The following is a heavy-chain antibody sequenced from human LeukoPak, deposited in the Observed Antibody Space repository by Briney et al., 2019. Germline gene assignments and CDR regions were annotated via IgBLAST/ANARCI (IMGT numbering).Heavy chain of an antibody. CDR2: ISGSGDRT. CDR1: GFTFSNYA. CDR3: AKSDCISISWYVRDF. J-gene: IGHJ4*02. D-gene: IGHD3-10*01. V-gene: IGHV3-23*01. Sequence: PGGSLRLSCAASGFTFSNYAMSWVRQAPGKGLEWVSGISGSGDRTSYADPVKGRFTISRDNSKNTLFLEMNSLRAEDTAVYYCAKSDCISISWYVRDFWGQGTQVTVSS.